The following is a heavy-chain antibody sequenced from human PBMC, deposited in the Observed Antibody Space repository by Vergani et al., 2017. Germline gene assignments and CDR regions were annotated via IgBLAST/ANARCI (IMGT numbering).Heavy chain of an antibody. D-gene: IGHD3-3*01. CDR1: GYTFTGYY. J-gene: IGHJ6*02. V-gene: IGHV1-8*02. Sequence: QVQLVQSGAEVKKPGASVKVSCKASGYTFTGYYMHWVRQAPGQGLEWMGWINPNSGNTGYAQKFQGRVTMTRNTSISTAYMELSSLRSEDTAVYYCARGGLRFLEWFHYYGMDVWGQGTTVTVSS. CDR2: INPNSGNT. CDR3: ARGGLRFLEWFHYYGMDV.